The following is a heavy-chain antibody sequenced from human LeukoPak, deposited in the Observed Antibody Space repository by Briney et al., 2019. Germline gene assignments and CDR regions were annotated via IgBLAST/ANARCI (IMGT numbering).Heavy chain of an antibody. CDR2: IYTSGSS. CDR3: ARLYCSSTRCFNYMDV. CDR1: GGSISGYY. Sequence: PSETLSLTCTVSGGSISGYYWSWIRQPAGKGLEWIGHIYTSGSSNYNPSLRSRVTISVDTSKNQFSLKLSSVTAADTAVYYCARLYCSSTRCFNYMDVWGKGTTVTVSS. D-gene: IGHD2-2*01. V-gene: IGHV4-4*07. J-gene: IGHJ6*03.